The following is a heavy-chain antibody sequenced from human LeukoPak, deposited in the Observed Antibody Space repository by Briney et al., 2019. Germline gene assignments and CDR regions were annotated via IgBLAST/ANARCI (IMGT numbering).Heavy chain of an antibody. D-gene: IGHD1-20*01. CDR3: ANGITGTTGFDY. CDR2: INPNSGGT. Sequence: ASVTVSCKASGYTFTDYYIHWVRQAPGQGLEWMGWINPNSGGTNYAQKFQGRVTMTRDTSISTAYMELSRLRFDDTAVYYCANGITGTTGFDYWGQGTLVTVSS. V-gene: IGHV1-2*02. CDR1: GYTFTDYY. J-gene: IGHJ4*02.